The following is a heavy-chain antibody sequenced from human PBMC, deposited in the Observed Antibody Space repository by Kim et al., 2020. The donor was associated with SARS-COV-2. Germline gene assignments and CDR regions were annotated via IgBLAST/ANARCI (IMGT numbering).Heavy chain of an antibody. CDR2: INPSGGST. Sequence: ASVKVSCKASGYTFTSYYMHWVRQAPGQGLEWMGIINPSGGSTSYAQKFQGRVTMTRDTSTSTVYMELSSLRSEDTAVYYCARGPNPTYYYDSSPEYFQHWGQGTLVTVSS. J-gene: IGHJ1*01. V-gene: IGHV1-46*01. CDR3: ARGPNPTYYYDSSPEYFQH. CDR1: GYTFTSYY. D-gene: IGHD3-22*01.